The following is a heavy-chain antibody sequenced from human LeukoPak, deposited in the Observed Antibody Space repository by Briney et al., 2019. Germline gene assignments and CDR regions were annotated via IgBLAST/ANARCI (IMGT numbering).Heavy chain of an antibody. CDR2: ISWNSGSI. D-gene: IGHD6-19*01. CDR3: AKGKKITVAGLFDC. Sequence: GGSLRLSCSASGFTFDDYAMHWVRQVPGKGLEWVSGISWNSGSIGYADSVKGRFTISRDNAKNSLYLHMNSLSAEDTALYYCAKGKKITVAGLFDCWGQGTLVTVSS. J-gene: IGHJ4*02. V-gene: IGHV3-9*01. CDR1: GFTFDDYA.